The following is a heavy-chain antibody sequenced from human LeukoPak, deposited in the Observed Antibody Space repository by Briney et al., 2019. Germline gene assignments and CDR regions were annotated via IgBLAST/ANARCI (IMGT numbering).Heavy chain of an antibody. J-gene: IGHJ6*03. V-gene: IGHV3-30-3*01. Sequence: GGSLRLSCAASGFTFSSYAMHWVRQAPGKGLEWVAVISYDGSNKYYADSVKGRFTISRDNSKNTLYLQMNSLRAEDTAVYYCAKGVVVVPAANLNTYYYYYMHVWGKGTTVTVSS. CDR1: GFTFSSYA. CDR2: ISYDGSNK. CDR3: AKGVVVVPAANLNTYYYYYMHV. D-gene: IGHD2-2*01.